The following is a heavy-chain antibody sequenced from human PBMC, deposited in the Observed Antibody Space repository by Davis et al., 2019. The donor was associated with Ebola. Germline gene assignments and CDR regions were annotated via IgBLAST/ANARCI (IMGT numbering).Heavy chain of an antibody. CDR1: GGSFSGYY. V-gene: IGHV4-59*12. Sequence: PSETLSLTCAVYGGSFSGYYWSWIRQPPGKGLEWIGYIYYSGSTNYNPSLKSRVTISVDTSKNQFSLKLSSVTAADTAVYYCARRKGYYGSAPFDPWGQGTLVTVSS. D-gene: IGHD3-10*01. J-gene: IGHJ5*02. CDR3: ARRKGYYGSAPFDP. CDR2: IYYSGST.